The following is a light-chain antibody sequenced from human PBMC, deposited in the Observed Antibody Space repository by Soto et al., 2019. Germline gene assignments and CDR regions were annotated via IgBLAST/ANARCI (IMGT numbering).Light chain of an antibody. CDR1: SSNIGAGFD. J-gene: IGLJ1*01. CDR2: GNV. V-gene: IGLV1-40*01. Sequence: QSVLTQPPSVSGSPGQRVTIYCTGSSSNIGAGFDVHWYQQLPGTAPKLLIYGNVDRPSGVPDRFSGSKSGTSASLAITGLQAEDEADYYCQSYDSSLSGYVFGTGTKVTVL. CDR3: QSYDSSLSGYV.